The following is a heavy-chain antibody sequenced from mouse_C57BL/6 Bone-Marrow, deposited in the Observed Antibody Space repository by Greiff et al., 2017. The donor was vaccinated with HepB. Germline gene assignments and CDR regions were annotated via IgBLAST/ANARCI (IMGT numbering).Heavy chain of an antibody. CDR3: ARRPFYGSSYDDWYFDV. Sequence: DVKLQESGPELVKPGASVKIPCKASGYTFTDYNMDWVKQSHGKSLEWIGDINPNNGGTIYNQKFKGKATLTVDKSSSTAYMELRSLTSEDTAVYYCARRPFYGSSYDDWYFDVWGTGTTVTVSS. CDR2: INPNNGGT. V-gene: IGHV1-18*01. J-gene: IGHJ1*03. D-gene: IGHD1-1*01. CDR1: GYTFTDYN.